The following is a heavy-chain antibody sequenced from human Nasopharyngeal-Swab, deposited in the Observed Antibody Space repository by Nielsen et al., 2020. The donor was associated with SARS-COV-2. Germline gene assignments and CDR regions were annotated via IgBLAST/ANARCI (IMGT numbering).Heavy chain of an antibody. J-gene: IGHJ4*02. V-gene: IGHV3-23*01. CDR1: GFTFNYYA. CDR3: AKAPGAAAGTVFDS. CDR2: ISGSDGST. Sequence: GGSLRLSCAASGFTFNYYAMSWVRQTQGKGLEWVSAISGSDGSTHYADSVKGRFTISRGNSKDTVYLQMNNLRADDTAIYYCAKAPGAAAGTVFDSWGQGTLVTVSS. D-gene: IGHD6-13*01.